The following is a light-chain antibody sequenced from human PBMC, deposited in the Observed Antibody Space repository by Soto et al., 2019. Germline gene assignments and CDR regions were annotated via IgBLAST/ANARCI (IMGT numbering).Light chain of an antibody. V-gene: IGLV2-14*01. CDR2: DVS. J-gene: IGLJ1*01. CDR1: SSDVGGYNY. CDR3: TSYTSKSSSTYV. Sequence: QSVLTQPASVSGSPGQSITISCTGTSSDVGGYNYVSWYQQHPGKAPKLMIYDVSNRPSGVSNRFSGSKSGNTASLTISGLQAEDEANNYCTSYTSKSSSTYVFGTGTKVTAL.